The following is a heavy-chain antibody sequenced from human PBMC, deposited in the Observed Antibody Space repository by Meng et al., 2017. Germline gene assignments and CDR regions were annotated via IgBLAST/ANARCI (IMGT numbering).Heavy chain of an antibody. Sequence: EWQLVESGGCLIQPGGSLGLSWAASGFTVSSNYMSWVRQAPGKGLEWVSVIYSGGSTYYADSVKGRFTISRDNSKNTLYLQMNSLRAEDTAVYYCARDWRYWGQGTLVTVSS. J-gene: IGHJ4*02. CDR1: GFTVSSNY. D-gene: IGHD1-1*01. CDR2: IYSGGST. V-gene: IGHV3-53*01. CDR3: ARDWRY.